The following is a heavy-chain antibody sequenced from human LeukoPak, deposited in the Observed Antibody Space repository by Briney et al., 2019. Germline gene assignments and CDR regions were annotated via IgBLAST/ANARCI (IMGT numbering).Heavy chain of an antibody. D-gene: IGHD5-12*01. Sequence: SSETLSLTCAVYGESFTNYYWTWIRQPAGKGLEWIGYIFYSGSTKYNPSLKSRVTISVDTSKNQFSLRLSSVTAADTAVYYCARDFGYSGYEGWFDPWGQGILVTVSA. V-gene: IGHV4-59*01. CDR2: IFYSGST. CDR1: GESFTNYY. J-gene: IGHJ5*02. CDR3: ARDFGYSGYEGWFDP.